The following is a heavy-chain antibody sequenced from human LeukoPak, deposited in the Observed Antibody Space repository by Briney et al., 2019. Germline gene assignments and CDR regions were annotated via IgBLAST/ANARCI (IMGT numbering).Heavy chain of an antibody. Sequence: SETLSLTCAVYGGSFSGYYWSWIRQPPGKGLEWIGEINHSGSTNYNPSLKSRVTISVDTSKNQFSLKLSSVTAADTAVYYCARAEISLSSSSSRLFDYWGQGTLVTVSS. CDR3: ARAEISLSSSSSRLFDY. CDR1: GGSFSGYY. V-gene: IGHV4-34*01. CDR2: INHSGST. D-gene: IGHD6-6*01. J-gene: IGHJ4*02.